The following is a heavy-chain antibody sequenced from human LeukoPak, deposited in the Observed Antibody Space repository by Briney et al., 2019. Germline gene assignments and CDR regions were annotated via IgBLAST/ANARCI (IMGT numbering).Heavy chain of an antibody. CDR2: INAGNGNT. V-gene: IGHV1-3*03. J-gene: IGHJ6*03. CDR1: GYTFTSYA. CDR3: ARGISRFGLGYYMDV. D-gene: IGHD3-16*01. Sequence: GASVKVSCKASGYTFTSYAMHWVRQAPGQRLEWMGWINAGNGNTKYSQEFQGRVTITRDTSASTAYMELSSLRSEDMAVYYCARGISRFGLGYYMDVWGKGTTVTVSS.